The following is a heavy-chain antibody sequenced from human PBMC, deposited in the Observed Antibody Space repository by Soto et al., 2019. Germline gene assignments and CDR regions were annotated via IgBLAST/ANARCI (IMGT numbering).Heavy chain of an antibody. V-gene: IGHV1-18*01. Sequence: GASVKVSCKASGYTFINYGLSWVRQAPGQGLEWIGWIGAYNGNRKFAQKFQGRVTMTTDTSTNTAYLELRSLRSDDTAVYYCARGDHYDGSGNYPGDYWGQGTPVTVSS. CDR1: GYTFINYG. CDR2: IGAYNGNR. CDR3: ARGDHYDGSGNYPGDY. J-gene: IGHJ4*02. D-gene: IGHD3-22*01.